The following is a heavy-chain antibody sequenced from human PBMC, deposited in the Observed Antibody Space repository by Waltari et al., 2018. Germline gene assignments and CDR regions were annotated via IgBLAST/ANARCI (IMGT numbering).Heavy chain of an antibody. V-gene: IGHV4-38-2*02. Sequence: QVHLQESGPGLVKPSETLSLTCEVSGYSISNGYYWAWVRQAPGKGLEWSGSIHHPESTYCSSALKSRVTISMDSSKNQFFLRLSSVTAADTAVYYCARDPQTYYHDPLGHFYTAGMDVWGQGTTVTVSS. CDR2: IHHPEST. CDR3: ARDPQTYYHDPLGHFYTAGMDV. CDR1: GYSISNGYY. J-gene: IGHJ6*02. D-gene: IGHD3-22*01.